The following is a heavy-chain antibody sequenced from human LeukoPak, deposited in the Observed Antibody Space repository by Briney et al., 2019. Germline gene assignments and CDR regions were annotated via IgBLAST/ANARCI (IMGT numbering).Heavy chain of an antibody. V-gene: IGHV5-51*01. CDR1: GYSFTSYW. D-gene: IGHD3-22*01. J-gene: IGHJ4*02. Sequence: GESLKISCKGSGYSFTSYWIGWVRQMPGKGLEWMGIIYSGDSDTRYSPSFQGQVTISADKSISTAYLQWSSLKASDTAMYYCARVNYYDSSGSYLTHWGQGTLVTVSS. CDR3: ARVNYYDSSGSYLTH. CDR2: IYSGDSDT.